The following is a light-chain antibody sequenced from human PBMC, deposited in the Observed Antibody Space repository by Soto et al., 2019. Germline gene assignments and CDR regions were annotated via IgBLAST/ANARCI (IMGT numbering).Light chain of an antibody. CDR3: QQYGSSLIT. CDR1: QSVSSSY. Sequence: EIVLTQSPGTLSLSPGERATLSCRASQSVSSSYLAWYQQKPGQAPRLLIYGASSRATGIPDRFSGSGFGTDFTLTISRLEPEDVAVYYCQQYGSSLITFGQGTVLEIK. V-gene: IGKV3-20*01. CDR2: GAS. J-gene: IGKJ5*01.